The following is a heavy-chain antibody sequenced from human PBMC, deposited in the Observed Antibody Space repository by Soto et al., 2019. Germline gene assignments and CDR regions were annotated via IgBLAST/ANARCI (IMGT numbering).Heavy chain of an antibody. CDR2: IIPIFGTA. J-gene: IGHJ6*02. D-gene: IGHD3-3*01. CDR3: ERAFPTIFGVVTTKDYGTDV. Sequence: SGKVSCKASGCTFSSYAISWVRQAPGQGLEWMGGIIPIFGTANYAQKFQGRVTITADESTSTAYMELSSLRSEDTAVYYCERAFPTIFGVVTTKDYGTDVWGHGAT. V-gene: IGHV1-69*13. CDR1: GCTFSSYA.